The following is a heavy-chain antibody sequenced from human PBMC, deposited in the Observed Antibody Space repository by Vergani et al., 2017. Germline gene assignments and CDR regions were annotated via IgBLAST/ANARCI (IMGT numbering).Heavy chain of an antibody. Sequence: QVQLQQWGGGLLKPSETLSLTCVVNGWSFTSYHWTWIRQSPGEGLEWVGDIEHTGRPDYNPSLKSRLTMSVDKSRNQFSLTLNSVTATDTAIYFCSRVNTETNGHLYYYYYMDVWGQGTAVTVS. J-gene: IGHJ6*03. CDR2: IEHTGRP. CDR3: SRVNTETNGHLYYYYYMDV. CDR1: GWSFTSYH. V-gene: IGHV4-34*01. D-gene: IGHD4-11*01.